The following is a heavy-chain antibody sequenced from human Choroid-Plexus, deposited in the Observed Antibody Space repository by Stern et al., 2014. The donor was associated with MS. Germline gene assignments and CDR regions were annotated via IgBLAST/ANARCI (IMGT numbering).Heavy chain of an antibody. J-gene: IGHJ5*02. Sequence: VQLVESGGGVVQPGRPLRLSCVASGFTFGSCAMHWVRQAPGKGLEWAASVSYDGSNKYYADSVKGRFTISRDNSQNTLYMQMSSLRPEDTAVYYCAKDRQYLTYFFDHWGQGSLVTVSS. V-gene: IGHV3-30*18. CDR1: GFTFGSCA. CDR2: VSYDGSNK. D-gene: IGHD2/OR15-2a*01. CDR3: AKDRQYLTYFFDH.